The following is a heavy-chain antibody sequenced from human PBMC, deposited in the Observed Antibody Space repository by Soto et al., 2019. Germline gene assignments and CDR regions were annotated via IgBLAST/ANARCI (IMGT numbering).Heavy chain of an antibody. CDR1: GGSFDDFY. CDR3: ARCQLVWYGYLTPYHRDMDV. Sequence: QVQLQQWGAGLLRPSETLSLTCAFYGGSFDDFYWSWVRQSPGKGLEWVGEISHDGGTNYSPSLASRVSISVDTSKIQFSLHLRSVTAADTGLYYCARCQLVWYGYLTPYHRDMDVWGQGTTGTVSS. V-gene: IGHV4-34*02. D-gene: IGHD1-1*01. CDR2: ISHDGGT. J-gene: IGHJ6*02.